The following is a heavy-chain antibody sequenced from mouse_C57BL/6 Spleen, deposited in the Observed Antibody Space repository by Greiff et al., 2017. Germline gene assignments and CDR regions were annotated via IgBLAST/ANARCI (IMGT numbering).Heavy chain of an antibody. CDR1: GYTFTSYG. CDR2: IYPRSGNT. D-gene: IGHD1-1*01. V-gene: IGHV1-81*01. Sequence: QVQLQQSGAELARPGASVKLSCKASGYTFTSYGISWVKQRTGQGLEWIGEIYPRSGNTFYNEKFKGKATLTADKSSSTAYMELRSLTSEDSAVYFCARRVYYGSSYDYWGQGTTLTVSS. J-gene: IGHJ2*01. CDR3: ARRVYYGSSYDY.